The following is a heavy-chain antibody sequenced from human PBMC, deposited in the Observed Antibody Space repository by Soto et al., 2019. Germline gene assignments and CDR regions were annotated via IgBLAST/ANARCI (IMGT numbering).Heavy chain of an antibody. J-gene: IGHJ5*02. D-gene: IGHD3-22*01. CDR3: ARRGYDSSGYKS. Sequence: SETLSLTCTVSGGSISSGDYYWSWIRQPPGRGLEWIGYIYYSGSIYYNPSLKSRVTISVDTSKNQFSLKLSSVTAADTAVYYCARRGYDSSGYKSWGQGTLVTVSS. V-gene: IGHV4-30-4*01. CDR1: GGSISSGDYY. CDR2: IYYSGSI.